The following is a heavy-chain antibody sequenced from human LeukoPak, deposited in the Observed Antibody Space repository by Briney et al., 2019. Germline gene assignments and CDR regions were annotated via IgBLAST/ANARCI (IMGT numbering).Heavy chain of an antibody. V-gene: IGHV4-59*01. Sequence: SETLSLTCTVSGDSISTYYWSWIRQPPGKGLEWIAYIDYRGSTTYNPSLRSRVTISVDTSRSQFSLKLYSVTAADTAVYYCARSRSGYSYDHAAFEIWGQGTMVTVSS. CDR3: ARSRSGYSYDHAAFEI. D-gene: IGHD5-18*01. J-gene: IGHJ3*02. CDR1: GDSISTYY. CDR2: IDYRGST.